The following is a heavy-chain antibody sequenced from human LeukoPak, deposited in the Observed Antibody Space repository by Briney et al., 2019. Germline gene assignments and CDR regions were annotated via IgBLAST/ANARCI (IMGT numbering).Heavy chain of an antibody. D-gene: IGHD3-10*01. J-gene: IGHJ6*02. V-gene: IGHV1-18*01. CDR2: ISAYNGNT. CDR1: GYTFTSYG. CDR3: AREGSAITMVRGVTPYYYYGMDV. Sequence: RASVKVSCKASGYTFTSYGISWVRQAPGQGLEWMGWISAYNGNTNYAQKLQGRVTMTTDTSTSTAYMELRSLRSDDTAVCYCAREGSAITMVRGVTPYYYYGMDVWGQGTTVTVSS.